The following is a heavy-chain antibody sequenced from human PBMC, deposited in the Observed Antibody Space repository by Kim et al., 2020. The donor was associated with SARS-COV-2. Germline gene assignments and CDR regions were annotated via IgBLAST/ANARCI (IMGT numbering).Heavy chain of an antibody. CDR1: GFTFSTYS. V-gene: IGHV3-48*04. D-gene: IGHD5-18*01. J-gene: IGHJ4*02. CDR2: ISSSSSTI. CDR3: ARDSRILLWYYFDY. Sequence: GGSLRLSCAASGFTFSTYSMNWVRQAPGKGLEWVSSISSSSSTIYYADSVKGRFTISRDNAKNSLYLQMNSLRAEDTAVYYCARDSRILLWYYFDYWRQGTLVTVSS.